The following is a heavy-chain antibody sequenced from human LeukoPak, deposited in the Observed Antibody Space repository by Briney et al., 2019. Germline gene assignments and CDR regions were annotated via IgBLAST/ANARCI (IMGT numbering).Heavy chain of an antibody. V-gene: IGHV1-18*01. J-gene: IGHJ3*02. D-gene: IGHD1-26*01. CDR3: AARGGSYYTTLDAFDI. Sequence: ASVKVSCKASGYTFTTYGISWVRQAPGQGLEWMGWISVYNGLTNYAQKVQGRVTMTTDTSTSTAYMELRSLRSDDTAVYYCAARGGSYYTTLDAFDIWGQGTMVTVSS. CDR1: GYTFTTYG. CDR2: ISVYNGLT.